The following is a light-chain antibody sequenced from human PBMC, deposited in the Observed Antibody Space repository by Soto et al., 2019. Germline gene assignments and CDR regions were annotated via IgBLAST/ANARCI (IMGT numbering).Light chain of an antibody. J-gene: IGLJ2*01. V-gene: IGLV1-44*01. CDR2: SNN. CDR1: SSNIGSNT. Sequence: QSVLTQPPSASGTPGQRVTISCSGSSSNIGSNTVNWYQQLPGTAPKLLIYSNNQRPSGVPDRFSGSKSGTSASLAISGLQSEDEADYYCAAWDDSLNGLVVFGGGTQLTAL. CDR3: AAWDDSLNGLVV.